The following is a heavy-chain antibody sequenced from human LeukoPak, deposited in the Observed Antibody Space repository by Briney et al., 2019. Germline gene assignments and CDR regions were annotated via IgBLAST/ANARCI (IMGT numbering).Heavy chain of an antibody. Sequence: GRSLGLSCVVSGLIFRNYGMHWVRQAPGKGLEWVAVIWYDGSNQYYVDSVKGRFTVSKDNAKNTLYLQMNSLRAEETAVYYCATDRNGGKYYDYWGQGTLVTVSS. CDR3: ATDRNGGKYYDY. V-gene: IGHV3-33*01. CDR2: IWYDGSNQ. D-gene: IGHD1-26*01. J-gene: IGHJ4*02. CDR1: GLIFRNYG.